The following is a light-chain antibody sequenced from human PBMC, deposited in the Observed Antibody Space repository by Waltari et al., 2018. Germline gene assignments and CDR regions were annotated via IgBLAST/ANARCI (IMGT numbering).Light chain of an antibody. J-gene: IGKJ2*01. CDR1: ETINTW. Sequence: DIQMTQSPSTLSASVGDRATITFRASETINTWLAWYQQKPGKAPNLLIYDASSLQSGVPSRFSGSGSGTEFTLTISSLQPGDFATYHCQQYNSYPYTFGQGNKLEI. CDR2: DAS. CDR3: QQYNSYPYT. V-gene: IGKV1-5*01.